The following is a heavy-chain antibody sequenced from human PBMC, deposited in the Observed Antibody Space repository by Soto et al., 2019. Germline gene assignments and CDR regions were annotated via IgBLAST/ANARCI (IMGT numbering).Heavy chain of an antibody. CDR2: ISSNGGST. V-gene: IGHV3-64D*06. CDR3: VKGLDFWSGYFPSSYFDY. Sequence: GGSLRLSCSASGFTFSSYAMHWVRQAPGKGLEYVSAISSNGGSTYYADSVKGRFTISRDNSKNTLYLQMSSLRAEDTAVYYCVKGLDFWSGYFPSSYFDYWGQGALVTVYS. CDR1: GFTFSSYA. J-gene: IGHJ4*02. D-gene: IGHD3-3*01.